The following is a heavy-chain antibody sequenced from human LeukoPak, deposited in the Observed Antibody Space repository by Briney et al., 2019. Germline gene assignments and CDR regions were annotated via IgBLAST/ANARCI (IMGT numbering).Heavy chain of an antibody. V-gene: IGHV3-73*01. CDR3: TRPPPEYDILTGNNWFDP. J-gene: IGHJ5*02. CDR2: IRSKANSYAT. CDR1: GFTSSGSA. D-gene: IGHD3-9*01. Sequence: GGSLRLSCAASGFTSSGSAMHWVRQASGKGLEWVGRIRSKANSYATAYAASVKGRFTTSRDDSKNTAYLQMNSLKTEDTAVYYCTRPPPEYDILTGNNWFDPWGQGTLVTVSS.